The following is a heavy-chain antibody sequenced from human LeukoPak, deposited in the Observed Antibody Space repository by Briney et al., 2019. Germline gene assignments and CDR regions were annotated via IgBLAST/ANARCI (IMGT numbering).Heavy chain of an antibody. CDR1: GLTFSNYA. D-gene: IGHD3-22*01. J-gene: IGHJ4*02. V-gene: IGHV3-23*01. CDR3: AKSVYYDGGGYYYTDY. Sequence: GGSLRLSCAASGLTFSNYAMSWVRQAPGKGLEWVSVISTRGDNTDYADSVKGRFTISRDSSQNTLYLQMNSLRAEDTAVYYCAKSVYYDGGGYYYTDYWGQGTLVTVSS. CDR2: ISTRGDNT.